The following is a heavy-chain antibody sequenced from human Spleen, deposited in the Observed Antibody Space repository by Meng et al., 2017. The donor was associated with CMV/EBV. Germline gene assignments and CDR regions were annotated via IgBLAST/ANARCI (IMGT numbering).Heavy chain of an antibody. CDR1: GFSISDHY. J-gene: IGHJ4*02. CDR3: ARDGGTFSSRFDY. D-gene: IGHD1-26*01. CDR2: IKHEADSYTT. Sequence: SGFSISDHYMDWLRQAPGKRPEWVGRIKHEADSYTTNYAASVKGRFTISRDDSKNSLYLQMNSLKIEDTAVYYCARDGGTFSSRFDYWGQGTLVTVSS. V-gene: IGHV3-72*01.